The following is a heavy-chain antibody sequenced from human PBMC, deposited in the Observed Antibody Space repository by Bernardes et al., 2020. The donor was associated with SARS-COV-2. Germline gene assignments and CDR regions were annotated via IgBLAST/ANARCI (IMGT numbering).Heavy chain of an antibody. V-gene: IGHV3-23*01. CDR1: GFTFSSYA. J-gene: IGHJ6*02. D-gene: IGHD1-26*01. CDR2: ISGSGGST. Sequence: GGSLRLSRAASGFTFSSYAMSWVRQAPGKGLAWVSAISGSGGSTYYADSVKGRFTISRDNSKNTLYLQMNSLRAEDTAVYYCAKDFVGATSGYYYGMDVWGQGTKVPVSS. CDR3: AKDFVGATSGYYYGMDV.